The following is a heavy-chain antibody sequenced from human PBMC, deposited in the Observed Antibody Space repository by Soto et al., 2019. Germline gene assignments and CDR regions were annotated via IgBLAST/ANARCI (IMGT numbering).Heavy chain of an antibody. CDR3: AKGVLRGGYTYFYFDH. CDR1: GFTFSDYY. J-gene: IGHJ4*02. Sequence: PGGSLRLSCAASGFTFSDYYIHWVRQAPGKGLEWVSTINNGGSNTYCTDSVKGRFTISRDNSRDTLFLQMNSLRAEDTAVYYCAKGVLRGGYTYFYFDHWGQGALVTVSS. CDR2: INNGGSNT. D-gene: IGHD2-2*02. V-gene: IGHV3-23*01.